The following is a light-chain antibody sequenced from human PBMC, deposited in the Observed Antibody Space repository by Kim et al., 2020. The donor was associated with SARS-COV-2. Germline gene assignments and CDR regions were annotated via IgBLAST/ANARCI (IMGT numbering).Light chain of an antibody. CDR2: RAS. Sequence: LSPGEIVTLSCRASLNINSDYLAWYQQKPGQAPRLLIYRASTRATVIPDRFSGSGSGTDFTLTIRRLEPEDFAVYYCQHYGSSRYTFGQGTKLEI. J-gene: IGKJ2*01. CDR1: LNINSDY. CDR3: QHYGSSRYT. V-gene: IGKV3-20*01.